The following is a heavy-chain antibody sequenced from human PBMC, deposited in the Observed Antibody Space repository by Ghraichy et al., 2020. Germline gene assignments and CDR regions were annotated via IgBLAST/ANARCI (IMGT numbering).Heavy chain of an antibody. V-gene: IGHV4-38-2*02. CDR3: ARPNSSGGGDDFDI. D-gene: IGHD6-19*01. CDR1: GFSISSDYY. Sequence: SETLSLTCTVSGFSISSDYYWGWIRQPPGKGLEWIVTIYHSGSSYYNPSLKSRVTMSVDTYKNEFSLNLSSVTAADTAVYYCARPNSSGGGDDFDIWGQGTMVTVSS. J-gene: IGHJ3*02. CDR2: IYHSGSS.